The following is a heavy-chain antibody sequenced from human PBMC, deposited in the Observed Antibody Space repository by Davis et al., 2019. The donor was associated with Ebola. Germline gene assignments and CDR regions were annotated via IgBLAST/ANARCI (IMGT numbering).Heavy chain of an antibody. V-gene: IGHV3-7*03. D-gene: IGHD2-15*01. Sequence: GGSLRLSCAASGFTFSSYSISWVRQAPGKGLEWVANIKQDGSEKYYVDSVKGRFTISRDNAKNSLYLQMNSLRAEDTAVYYCARDLPWDIVVVVAASPFDYWGQGTLVTVSS. J-gene: IGHJ4*02. CDR1: GFTFSSYS. CDR3: ARDLPWDIVVVVAASPFDY. CDR2: IKQDGSEK.